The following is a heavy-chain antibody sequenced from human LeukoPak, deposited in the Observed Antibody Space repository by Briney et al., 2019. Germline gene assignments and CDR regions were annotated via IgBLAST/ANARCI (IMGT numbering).Heavy chain of an antibody. CDR1: GFTFDDYA. J-gene: IGHJ4*02. V-gene: IGHV3-43*02. CDR2: ISGDGGST. Sequence: GGSLRLSCAASGFTFDDYAMHWVRQAPGKGLEYVSLISGDGGSTYYADSVKGRFTISRDNSKNSLYLQMNSPRTEDTALYYCVCSSSWSFYYFDYWGQGTPVTVSS. CDR3: VCSSSWSFYYFDY. D-gene: IGHD6-6*01.